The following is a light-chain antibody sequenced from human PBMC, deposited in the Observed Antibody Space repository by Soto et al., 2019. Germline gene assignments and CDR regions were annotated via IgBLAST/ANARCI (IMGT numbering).Light chain of an antibody. CDR1: TSNIGAGYD. V-gene: IGLV1-40*01. J-gene: IGLJ1*01. CDR2: GNS. CDR3: QSYDSSLSGSYV. Sequence: QSVLTQPPSVSGAPGQRVTFSCTGSTSNIGAGYDVHWYQQLPETSPKLLIFGNSNRPSGVPDRFSASRSGSSASLAITGLQAEDEADYYCQSYDSSLSGSYVFGSGTKVTVL.